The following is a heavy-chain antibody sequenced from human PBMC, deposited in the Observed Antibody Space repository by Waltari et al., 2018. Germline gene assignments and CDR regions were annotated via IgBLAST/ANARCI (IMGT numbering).Heavy chain of an antibody. CDR3: ARAPVAAAGTPRYFDY. V-gene: IGHV4-30-4*08. J-gene: IGHJ4*02. CDR2: IYYSGST. Sequence: QVQLQESGPGLVKPSQTLSLTCTVSGGSISSGAYYWSWIRQPPGKGLEWIGYIYYSGSTYYNPSLKSRVTISVDTSKNQFSLKLSSVTAADTAVYYCARAPVAAAGTPRYFDYWGQGTLVTVSS. D-gene: IGHD6-13*01. CDR1: GGSISSGAYY.